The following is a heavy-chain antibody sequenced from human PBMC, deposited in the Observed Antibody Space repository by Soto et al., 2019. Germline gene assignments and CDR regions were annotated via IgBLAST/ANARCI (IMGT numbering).Heavy chain of an antibody. J-gene: IGHJ4*02. CDR3: AKVFSPEGGNYFDH. Sequence: PGGSLRLSCAASGFTFSNYAMDWVRQAPGKGLEWVSAISNSFSDGNTHYADSVKGRFTISRDNDENTVFLEMNSLRAEDTAVYYCAKVFSPEGGNYFDHWGQGTLVTVSS. CDR2: ISNSFSDGNT. V-gene: IGHV3-23*01. CDR1: GFTFSNYA.